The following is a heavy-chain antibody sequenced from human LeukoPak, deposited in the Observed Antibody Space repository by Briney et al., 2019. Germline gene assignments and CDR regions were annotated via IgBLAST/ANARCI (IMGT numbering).Heavy chain of an antibody. CDR1: GFTFSSYG. CDR3: VRGVGVTRFYYFDS. CDR2: ICYDGSNK. Sequence: GGSLRLSCAASGFTFSSYGMHWVRQAPGKGLEWVSVICYDGSNKYYADSVKGRFTISRDNSKNTLYLQMNSLRDEDTAVYYCVRGVGVTRFYYFDSWGQGTLVSVSS. V-gene: IGHV3-33*08. D-gene: IGHD2-2*01. J-gene: IGHJ4*02.